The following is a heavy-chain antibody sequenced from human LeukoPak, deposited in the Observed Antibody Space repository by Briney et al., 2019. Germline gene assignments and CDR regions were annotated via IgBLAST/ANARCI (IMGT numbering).Heavy chain of an antibody. Sequence: GRSLRLSCVSSGFTFHDYAMHWVRQAPGKGLEWVSVIYSGGSTYYADSVKGRFTISRDNSKNTLYLQMNSLRAEDTAVYYCASVGGDYVFWSWGQGTLVTVSS. J-gene: IGHJ5*02. CDR1: GFTFHDYA. CDR3: ASVGGDYVFWS. CDR2: IYSGGST. D-gene: IGHD4-17*01. V-gene: IGHV3-53*01.